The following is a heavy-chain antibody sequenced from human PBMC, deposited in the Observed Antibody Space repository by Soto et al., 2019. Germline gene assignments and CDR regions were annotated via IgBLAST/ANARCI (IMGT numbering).Heavy chain of an antibody. D-gene: IGHD6-19*01. V-gene: IGHV1-18*04. CDR1: GYTLSSNG. J-gene: IGHJ4*02. CDR2: ISTFNGNA. CDR3: ARLHGYSSGWYDY. Sequence: QVQLVQSGAEVKKPGASVKVSCKASGYTLSSNGVSWVRQAPGQGLEWMGWISTFNGNAHYAQKFQGRVTMTTDTSTNTAYMELTSLCSDDTAVYYCARLHGYSSGWYDYWGQGTLVTVSS.